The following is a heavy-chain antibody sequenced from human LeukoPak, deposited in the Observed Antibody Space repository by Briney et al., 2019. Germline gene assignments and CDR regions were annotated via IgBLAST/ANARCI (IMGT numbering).Heavy chain of an antibody. J-gene: IGHJ4*02. CDR1: GGSISSSSFY. CDR2: IHYSGST. Sequence: SETLSLTCTVSGGSISSSSFYWAWIRQPPGKGLEWVVNIHYSGSTYYNPSLKSRVTISVDTSKNQFSLKLSSVTAADTAVYYCARHDSSGLDYWGQGTLVTVSS. CDR3: ARHDSSGLDY. V-gene: IGHV4-39*01. D-gene: IGHD6-19*01.